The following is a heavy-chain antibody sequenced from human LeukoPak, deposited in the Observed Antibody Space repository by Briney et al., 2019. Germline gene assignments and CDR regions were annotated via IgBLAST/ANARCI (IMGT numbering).Heavy chain of an antibody. CDR1: GFTFSSYG. Sequence: GGSLRLSCAASGFTFSSYGMSWVRQAPGKGLEWVAVISDSGSGKYYADSVKGRFTISRDNSKNTLYLQMNSLRAEDTALYYCAKDEVAIVVPPAAAFDHWGQRPVVTVSS. CDR3: AKDEVAIVVPPAAAFDH. V-gene: IGHV3-30*18. D-gene: IGHD2-2*01. J-gene: IGHJ4*02. CDR2: ISDSGSGK.